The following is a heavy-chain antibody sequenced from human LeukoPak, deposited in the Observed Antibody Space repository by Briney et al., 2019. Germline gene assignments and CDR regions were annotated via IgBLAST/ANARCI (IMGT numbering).Heavy chain of an antibody. CDR2: ISAYNGNT. D-gene: IGHD3-22*01. CDR1: GYTFTSYG. CDR3: AISTYYYDSSGFPDFDY. Sequence: ASVKVSCKASGYTFTSYGISWVRQAPGQGLEWMGWISAYNGNTNYAQKLQGRVTMTTDTSTSTAYMELRSLRSDDTAVYYCAISTYYYDSSGFPDFDYWGQGTLVTVSS. V-gene: IGHV1-18*01. J-gene: IGHJ4*02.